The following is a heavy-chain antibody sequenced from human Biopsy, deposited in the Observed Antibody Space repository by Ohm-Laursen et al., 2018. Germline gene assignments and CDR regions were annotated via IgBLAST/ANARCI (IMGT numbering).Heavy chain of an antibody. D-gene: IGHD5-18*01. CDR2: IYYNGST. CDR1: DGSINSYY. Sequence: SDTLSLTCTVSDGSINSYYWNWIRQPPGKRLEWIGNIYYNGSTNFNPSLKSRVTISVDTSKNQFSLKLSSVTAADTAVYFCARGSSYGYDFDYWGQGTLVAVSS. CDR3: ARGSSYGYDFDY. J-gene: IGHJ4*02. V-gene: IGHV4-59*07.